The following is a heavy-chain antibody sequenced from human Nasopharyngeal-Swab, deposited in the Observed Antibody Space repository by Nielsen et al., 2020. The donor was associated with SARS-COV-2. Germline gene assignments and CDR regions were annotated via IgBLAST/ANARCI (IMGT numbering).Heavy chain of an antibody. V-gene: IGHV3-7*01. D-gene: IGHD4-17*01. J-gene: IGHJ4*02. CDR2: IKQDGSEK. Sequence: GESLKISCAASGFTFSSYWMSWVRQAPGKGLEWVANIKQDGSEKYYVDSVKGRFTISRDNAKNSLYLQMNSLRAEDTAVYYCARVPDYGDYEFDYWGQGTLVTVSS. CDR3: ARVPDYGDYEFDY. CDR1: GFTFSSYW.